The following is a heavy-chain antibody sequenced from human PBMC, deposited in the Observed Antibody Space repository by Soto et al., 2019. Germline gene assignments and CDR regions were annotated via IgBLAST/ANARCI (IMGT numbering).Heavy chain of an antibody. CDR1: GFTVSSNY. CDR3: AGSVGGGFDY. Sequence: EVQMVESGGGLVQPGGSLRLSCAASGFTVSSNYMSWVRQAPGKGLEWVSVVYIGGNTYYAESVEDRFTISRDNFQNMLYLQMISLRAEDSAVYYCAGSVGGGFDYWGQGTLVTVSS. D-gene: IGHD3-16*01. V-gene: IGHV3-66*01. CDR2: VYIGGNT. J-gene: IGHJ4*02.